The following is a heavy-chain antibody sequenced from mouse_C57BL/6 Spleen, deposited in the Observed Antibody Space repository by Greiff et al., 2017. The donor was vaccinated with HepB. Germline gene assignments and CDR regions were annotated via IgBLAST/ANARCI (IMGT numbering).Heavy chain of an antibody. CDR2: ISSGSSTI. CDR3: ARRHCYDESWFAY. J-gene: IGHJ3*01. V-gene: IGHV5-17*01. CDR1: GFTFSDYG. Sequence: DVQLVESGGGLVKPGGSLKLSCAASGFTFSDYGMHWVRQAPEKGLEWVAYISSGSSTIYYADTVKGRFTISRDNAKNTLFLQMTSLRSEDTAMYYCARRHCYDESWFAYWGRGTLVTVSA. D-gene: IGHD2-12*01.